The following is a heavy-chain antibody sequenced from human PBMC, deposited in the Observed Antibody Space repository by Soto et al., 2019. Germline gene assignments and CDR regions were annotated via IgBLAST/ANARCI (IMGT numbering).Heavy chain of an antibody. CDR2: IIPIFGTA. V-gene: IGHV1-69*13. CDR1: GGTFSSYA. J-gene: IGHJ4*02. Sequence: ASVKVSCKASGGTFSSYAISWVRQAPGQGLEWMGGIIPIFGTANYAQKFQGRVTITADESTSTAYMELSSLRSEDTAVYYCARADSGWYYLDYWGQGTLVTVSS. D-gene: IGHD2-15*01. CDR3: ARADSGWYYLDY.